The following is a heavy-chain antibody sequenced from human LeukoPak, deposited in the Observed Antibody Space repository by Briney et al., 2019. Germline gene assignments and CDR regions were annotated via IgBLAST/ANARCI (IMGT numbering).Heavy chain of an antibody. J-gene: IGHJ4*02. CDR3: ARGREEDSSGYYYGFDY. CDR1: GGTFSNYA. V-gene: IGHV1-69*04. D-gene: IGHD3-22*01. CDR2: IIPIFGIA. Sequence: SVKVSCKASGGTFSNYAISWVRQAPGQGLEWMGRIIPIFGIADYAQKFQGRVTITADKSASTAYMGLSSLRSEDTAVYYCARGREEDSSGYYYGFDYWGQGTLVTVSS.